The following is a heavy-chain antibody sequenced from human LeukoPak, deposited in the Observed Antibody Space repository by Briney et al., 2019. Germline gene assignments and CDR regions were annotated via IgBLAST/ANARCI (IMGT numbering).Heavy chain of an antibody. V-gene: IGHV1-18*01. D-gene: IGHD5/OR15-5a*01. CDR1: GYTFTSYG. CDR3: ARDWVSTPQLDY. J-gene: IGHJ4*02. Sequence: ASVKVSCKASGYTFTSYGIIWVRQAPGRGLEWMGWISAYNGNTNYAQNLQGRVTMTTDTSTSTAYMELRSLRSDDTAVYYCARDWVSTPQLDYWGQGTLVTVSS. CDR2: ISAYNGNT.